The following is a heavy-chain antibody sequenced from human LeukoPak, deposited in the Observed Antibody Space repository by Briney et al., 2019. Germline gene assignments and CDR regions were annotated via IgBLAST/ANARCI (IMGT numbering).Heavy chain of an antibody. CDR3: ARGVADQHGYNYNYFDY. V-gene: IGHV1-46*01. CDR1: GYTFTIYY. J-gene: IGHJ4*02. CDR2: INPSGGST. Sequence: ASVTVSFKASGYTFTIYYMYWVRQAPGQGLEWMGIINPSGGSTNNAQKFQGRVTMTRDTSTSTVYMELSSLRSEDTAVYYCARGVADQHGYNYNYFDYWGQGTLVTVSS. D-gene: IGHD5-24*01.